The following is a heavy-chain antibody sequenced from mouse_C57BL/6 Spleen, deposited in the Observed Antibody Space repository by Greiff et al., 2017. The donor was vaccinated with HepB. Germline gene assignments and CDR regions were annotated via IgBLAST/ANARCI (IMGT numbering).Heavy chain of an antibody. D-gene: IGHD5-1*01. CDR3: ARDDYLLGFAY. CDR1: GFTFSDFY. J-gene: IGHJ3*01. V-gene: IGHV7-1*01. CDR2: SRNKANDYTT. Sequence: EVQLVESGGGLVQSGRSLRLSCATSGFTFSDFYMEWVRQAPGKGLEWIAASRNKANDYTTEYSASVKGRFIVSRDTSQSILYLQMNALRAEDTAIYYCARDDYLLGFAYWGQGTLVTVSA.